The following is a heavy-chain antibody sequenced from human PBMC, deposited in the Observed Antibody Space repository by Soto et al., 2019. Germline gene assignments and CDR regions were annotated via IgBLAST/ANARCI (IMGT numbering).Heavy chain of an antibody. D-gene: IGHD6-19*01. J-gene: IGHJ5*02. CDR2: ISSSSGTI. Sequence: PGGSLRLSCAASGFTFSDYYMTWIRQAPGSGLEWVSYISSSSGTISYANSVKGRFTISRDNAQNSLYLQMTSLRAADTAVYFCAGMPYTSGLRFDPWGPGTLVTVSS. V-gene: IGHV3-11*01. CDR3: AGMPYTSGLRFDP. CDR1: GFTFSDYY.